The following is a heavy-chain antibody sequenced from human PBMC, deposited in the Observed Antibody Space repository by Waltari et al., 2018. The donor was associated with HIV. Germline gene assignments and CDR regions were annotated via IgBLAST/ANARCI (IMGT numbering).Heavy chain of an antibody. CDR2: LDPGWTI. CDR1: GYSLSSGYY. V-gene: IGHV4-38-2*02. D-gene: IGHD5-18*01. CDR3: ASLDTAVGYDAFDI. Sequence: QMQMQESGPGLVKSSETLSLTCIVSGYSLSSGYYLAWIRQPPGKGLEWLGTLDPGWTIYHNPSLKSRLTISVDTSNNQFSLKLTSVTAADTAVYFCASLDTAVGYDAFDIWGQGTMVTVSS. J-gene: IGHJ3*02.